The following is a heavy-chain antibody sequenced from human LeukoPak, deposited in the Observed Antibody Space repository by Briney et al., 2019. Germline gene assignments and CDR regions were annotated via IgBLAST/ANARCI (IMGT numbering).Heavy chain of an antibody. D-gene: IGHD1-1*01. V-gene: IGHV1-69*06. CDR2: IIPIFGTA. Sequence: ASVKVSCKASGGTFSSYAISWVRQAPGQGLEWMGGIIPIFGTANYAQKFQGRVTITADKSTSTAYMELSSLRSEDTAVYYCAGARVDHWNDAIDYWGQGTLVTVSS. CDR1: GGTFSSYA. CDR3: AGARVDHWNDAIDY. J-gene: IGHJ4*02.